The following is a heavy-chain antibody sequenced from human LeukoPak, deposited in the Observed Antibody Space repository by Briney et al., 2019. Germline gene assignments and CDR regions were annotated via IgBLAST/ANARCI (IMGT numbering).Heavy chain of an antibody. CDR3: ARDSDSSGWYEGREY. D-gene: IGHD6-19*01. Sequence: GGSLRLSCAASGFTFSSYAMHGVRQAPGKGLEWVAVISYDGSNKYYTDSVKGRFTISRDNSKNTLYLQMNSLRAEDRAVYYCARDSDSSGWYEGREYWGQGTLVTVSS. CDR2: ISYDGSNK. V-gene: IGHV3-30-3*01. CDR1: GFTFSSYA. J-gene: IGHJ4*02.